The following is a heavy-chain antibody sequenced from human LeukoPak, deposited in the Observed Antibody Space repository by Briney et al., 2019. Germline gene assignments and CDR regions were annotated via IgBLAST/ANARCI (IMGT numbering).Heavy chain of an antibody. D-gene: IGHD5-24*01. V-gene: IGHV3-53*01. CDR1: GFTVSSTY. J-gene: IGHJ4*02. CDR2: IYSGGNT. CDR3: ARVQVEMAIDYFDC. Sequence: GASLRLSCAASGFTVSSTYMSWVRQAPGKGLEWVSIIYSGGNTYYAASVKGRFSISRDNSKNTLYLQMNSLRADDTAVYYCARVQVEMAIDYFDCWGQGTLVTVSA.